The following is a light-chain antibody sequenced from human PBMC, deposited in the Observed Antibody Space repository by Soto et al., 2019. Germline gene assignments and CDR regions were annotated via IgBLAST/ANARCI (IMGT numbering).Light chain of an antibody. V-gene: IGLV2-14*01. J-gene: IGLJ2*01. CDR1: GSDVGGYNY. Sequence: QSVLTQPASVSGSPGQSITISCTGTGSDVGGYNYFSWYQQHPGKAPKLMIYDVSNQPSGVSNRFSGSKSGNTASLTISGLQAEDEADYYCSSYTGSITVLFGGGTKLTVL. CDR3: SSYTGSITVL. CDR2: DVS.